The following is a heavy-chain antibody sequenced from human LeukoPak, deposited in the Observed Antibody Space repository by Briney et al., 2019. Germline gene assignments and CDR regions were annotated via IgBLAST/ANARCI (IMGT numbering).Heavy chain of an antibody. V-gene: IGHV4-59*08. D-gene: IGHD1-26*01. J-gene: IGHJ3*01. Sequence: PSETLSLTCTVSGASISTYFWSWIRQPPGKGLDWIGYVYYSGSTNYNPSFKSRVTISVDTTKNQFSLKVNSVTAADTAVYYCARPRYRGSYWAHSLDLWGQGTMVTVSS. CDR3: ARPRYRGSYWAHSLDL. CDR2: VYYSGST. CDR1: GASISTYF.